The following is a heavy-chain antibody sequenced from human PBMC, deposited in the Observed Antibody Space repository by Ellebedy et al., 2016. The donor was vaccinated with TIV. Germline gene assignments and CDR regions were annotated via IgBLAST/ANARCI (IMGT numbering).Heavy chain of an antibody. J-gene: IGHJ3*02. CDR3: ARRNDFDI. CDR2: INQDGSEI. Sequence: GESLKISXAASEITFSVHRMNRVRQAPGKGLEWVANINQDGSEINYLDSVKGRFTISRDNAKNSVSLQMNSLRAEDTAVYYCARRNDFDIWGQGTMVTVSS. CDR1: EITFSVHR. V-gene: IGHV3-7*01.